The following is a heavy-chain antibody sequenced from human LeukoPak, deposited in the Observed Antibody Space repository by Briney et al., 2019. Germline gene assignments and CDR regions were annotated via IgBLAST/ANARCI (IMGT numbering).Heavy chain of an antibody. V-gene: IGHV1-18*01. D-gene: IGHD2-15*01. CDR2: ISAYNGNT. Sequence: ASVKVSSKASGYTFTSYGISWVRQAPGQGLEWMGWISAYNGNTNYAQKLQGRVTMTTDTSTSTAYMELRSLRSDDTAVYYCARLGSGGYCSGGSCSNFDYWGQGTLVTVSS. J-gene: IGHJ4*02. CDR1: GYTFTSYG. CDR3: ARLGSGGYCSGGSCSNFDY.